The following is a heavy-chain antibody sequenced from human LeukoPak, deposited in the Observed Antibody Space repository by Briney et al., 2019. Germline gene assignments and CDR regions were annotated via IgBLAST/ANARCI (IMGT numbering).Heavy chain of an antibody. J-gene: IGHJ3*02. V-gene: IGHV4-4*07. CDR1: GGSSSSYY. Sequence: SETLSLTCTVSGGSSSSYYWSWIRQPAGKGLEWIGRIYTSGSTNYNPSLKSRVTMSVDTSKNQFSLKLSSVTAADTAVYYCARDLGVGSDTMIETDAFDIWGQGTMVTVSS. D-gene: IGHD3-22*01. CDR2: IYTSGST. CDR3: ARDLGVGSDTMIETDAFDI.